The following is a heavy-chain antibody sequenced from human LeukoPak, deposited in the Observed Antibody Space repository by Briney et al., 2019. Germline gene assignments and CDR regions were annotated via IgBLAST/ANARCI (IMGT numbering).Heavy chain of an antibody. CDR3: ARDLKKGYDFWSGYSLFDY. J-gene: IGHJ4*02. CDR1: GFTFSRYA. CDR2: MSGGGTDS. V-gene: IGHV3-21*01. Sequence: PGGSLRLSCAASGFTFSRYAVSWVRQAPGKGLEWVSAMSGGGTDSYYADSVKGRFTISRDNAKNSLYLQMNSLRAEDTAVYYCARDLKKGYDFWSGYSLFDYWGQGTLVTVSS. D-gene: IGHD3-3*01.